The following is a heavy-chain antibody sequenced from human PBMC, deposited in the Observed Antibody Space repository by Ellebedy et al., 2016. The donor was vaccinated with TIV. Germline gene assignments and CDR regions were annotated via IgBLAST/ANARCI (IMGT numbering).Heavy chain of an antibody. CDR1: GFTFSSYS. Sequence: GESLKISCAASGFTFSSYSMNWVRQAPGKGLEWVSYISSSSSTIYYADSVKGRFTISRDNAKNSLYLQMNSLRDEDTAVYYCAKDIQDTAMVLLDYWGQGTLVTVSS. V-gene: IGHV3-48*02. CDR3: AKDIQDTAMVLLDY. J-gene: IGHJ4*02. D-gene: IGHD5-18*01. CDR2: ISSSSSTI.